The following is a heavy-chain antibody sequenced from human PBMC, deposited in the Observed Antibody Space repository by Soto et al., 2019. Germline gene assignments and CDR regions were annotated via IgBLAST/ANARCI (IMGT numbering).Heavy chain of an antibody. V-gene: IGHV1-18*01. CDR3: ARAVYCSGGSCYSGHWFDP. CDR1: GYTFTSYG. Sequence: QVQLVQSGAEVKKPGASVKVSCKASGYTFTSYGISWVRQAPGQGLEWMGWISAYNGNTNYAQKLQGRVTMTTDTSTRTAYMELRSLRSDDTAVYYCARAVYCSGGSCYSGHWFDPWGQGTLVTVSS. D-gene: IGHD2-15*01. CDR2: ISAYNGNT. J-gene: IGHJ5*02.